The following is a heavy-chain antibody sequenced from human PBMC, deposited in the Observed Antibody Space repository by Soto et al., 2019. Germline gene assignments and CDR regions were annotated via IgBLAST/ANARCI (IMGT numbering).Heavy chain of an antibody. Sequence: ASVKVSCKASGYTFTSYGISWVRQAPGQGLEWMGWISAYNGNTNYAQKLQGRVTVTTDTSTSTAYMELRSLRSDDTAVYYCARDQPNGYSYGYGMDVWRQGTTVTVSS. CDR2: ISAYNGNT. J-gene: IGHJ6*02. CDR1: GYTFTSYG. CDR3: ARDQPNGYSYGYGMDV. V-gene: IGHV1-18*04. D-gene: IGHD5-18*01.